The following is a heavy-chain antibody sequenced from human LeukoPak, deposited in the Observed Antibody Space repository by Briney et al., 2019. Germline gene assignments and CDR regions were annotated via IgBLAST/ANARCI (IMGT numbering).Heavy chain of an antibody. J-gene: IGHJ4*02. D-gene: IGHD6-19*01. CDR1: GFAFSSYS. CDR3: ASNSGWDYFDY. Sequence: GGSLRLSCAASGFAFSSYSMNWVRQAPGKGLEWVSSISSSSSYIYYADSVKGRFTISRDKAKNSLYLQMNSLRAEDTAVYYCASNSGWDYFDYWGQGTLVTVSS. CDR2: ISSSSSYI. V-gene: IGHV3-21*01.